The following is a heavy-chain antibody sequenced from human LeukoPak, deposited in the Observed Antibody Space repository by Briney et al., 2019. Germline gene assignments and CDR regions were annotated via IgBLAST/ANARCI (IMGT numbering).Heavy chain of an antibody. D-gene: IGHD3-3*01. CDR2: ISGNDGDT. CDR1: GYPFTTYG. J-gene: IGHJ4*02. CDR3: ARDVPDFWSGFDH. Sequence: GASVNVSCKASGYPFTTYGLSWVRQAPGQGLEWMGQISGNDGDTTYAQKFQGRVTMTTDTGTTTAYMELTSLTSDDTAVYYCARDVPDFWSGFDHWGQGTLVTVSP. V-gene: IGHV1-18*01.